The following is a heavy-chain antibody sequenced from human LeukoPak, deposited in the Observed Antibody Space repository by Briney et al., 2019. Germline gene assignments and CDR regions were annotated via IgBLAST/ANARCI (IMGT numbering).Heavy chain of an antibody. CDR1: GFTFTTYW. D-gene: IGHD2-8*02. J-gene: IGHJ4*02. V-gene: IGHV3-7*03. Sequence: GGSLRLSCAASGFTFTTYWMSWIRQAPGKGLEWVANINQDGTDKYYVDSVKGRFTFSRDSAQNSLYLQMSSLRVEDTAVYYCVTYSTGLYKGLEFWGQGTQVTVSS. CDR2: INQDGTDK. CDR3: VTYSTGLYKGLEF.